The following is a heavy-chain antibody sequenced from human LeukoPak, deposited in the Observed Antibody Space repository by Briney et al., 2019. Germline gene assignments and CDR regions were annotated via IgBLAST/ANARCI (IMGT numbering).Heavy chain of an antibody. CDR1: GGSISSSTYY. CDR2: IVYSGST. Sequence: SETLSLTCTVSGGSISSSTYYWDWVRQSPGKGLEWIGSIVYSGSTWYNAPLKSRVTISVDTSKNQLSLRLTSVTAADMSLYYCAAHAHHWNVDSWGQGTLVTVSS. V-gene: IGHV4-39*01. D-gene: IGHD1-1*01. CDR3: AAHAHHWNVDS. J-gene: IGHJ4*02.